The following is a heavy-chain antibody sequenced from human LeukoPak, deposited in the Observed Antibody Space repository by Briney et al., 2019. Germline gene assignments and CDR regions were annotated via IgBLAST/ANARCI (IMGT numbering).Heavy chain of an antibody. J-gene: IGHJ3*02. CDR3: ARDRGTYYYDTSSHYDAFDI. Sequence: GGSLRLSCAASGFTFSRFWMSWVRQAPGKGLEWVANIKQDGSEKYYVDSVTGRFTISRDNAKNSLYLQMNSLRAEDTAVYYCARDRGTYYYDTSSHYDAFDIWGQGTMVTVSS. CDR1: GFTFSRFW. D-gene: IGHD3-22*01. V-gene: IGHV3-7*01. CDR2: IKQDGSEK.